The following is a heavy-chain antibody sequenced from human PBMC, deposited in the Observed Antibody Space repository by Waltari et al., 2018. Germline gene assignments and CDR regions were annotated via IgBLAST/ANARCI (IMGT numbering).Heavy chain of an antibody. Sequence: EVQLVESGGGLVQPGGSLRLSCVASGFTFSSYSMNWVRQAPGKGLEWVSYISSSSTRNYADSVKGRFTISRDSPKNSLYLQMNSLRAEDAAVYYCARGMVGAAYFDCWGQGALVSVSS. CDR3: ARGMVGAAYFDC. CDR1: GFTFSSYS. V-gene: IGHV3-48*04. J-gene: IGHJ4*02. CDR2: ISSSSTR. D-gene: IGHD1-26*01.